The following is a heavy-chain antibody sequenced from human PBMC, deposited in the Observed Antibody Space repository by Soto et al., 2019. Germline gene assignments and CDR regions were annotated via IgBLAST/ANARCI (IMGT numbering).Heavy chain of an antibody. V-gene: IGHV4-59*01. J-gene: IGHJ4*02. CDR1: GGSISSYY. Sequence: PSETLSLTCTVSGGSISSYYWSWIRQPPGKGLGWIGYIYYSGSTNYNPSLKSRVTISVDTSKNQFSLKLSSVTAADTAVYYCARSSTQRDYGAFDYWGQGTLVTVSS. CDR2: IYYSGST. D-gene: IGHD4-17*01. CDR3: ARSSTQRDYGAFDY.